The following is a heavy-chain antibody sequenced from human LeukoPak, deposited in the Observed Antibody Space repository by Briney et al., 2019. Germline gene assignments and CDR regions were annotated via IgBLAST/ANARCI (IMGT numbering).Heavy chain of an antibody. CDR2: IYYNDDK. Sequence: SDPTLVXPTQTLTLTCTFSDFSLSTPGMGVGWIRQPPGKAPEWLVMIYYNDDKRYSPSLRSRLTITKDTSKNQVVLTMTNVDVVDTATYYCAHLVVTIDWRSYFDYWGQGSLVTVSS. CDR1: DFSLSTPGMG. J-gene: IGHJ4*02. CDR3: AHLVVTIDWRSYFDY. V-gene: IGHV2-5*01. D-gene: IGHD3-9*01.